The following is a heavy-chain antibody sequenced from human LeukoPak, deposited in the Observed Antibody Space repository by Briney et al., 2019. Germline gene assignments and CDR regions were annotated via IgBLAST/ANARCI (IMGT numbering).Heavy chain of an antibody. D-gene: IGHD6-13*01. CDR3: AQIAAAGNDAFDI. V-gene: IGHV4-34*01. Sequence: SETLSLTCAVYGGSFSGYYWSWIRQPPGKGLEWIGEINHSGSTNYNPSLKSRVTISVDTSKSQFSLKLSSVTAADTAVYYCAQIAAAGNDAFDIWGQGTMVTVSS. J-gene: IGHJ3*02. CDR2: INHSGST. CDR1: GGSFSGYY.